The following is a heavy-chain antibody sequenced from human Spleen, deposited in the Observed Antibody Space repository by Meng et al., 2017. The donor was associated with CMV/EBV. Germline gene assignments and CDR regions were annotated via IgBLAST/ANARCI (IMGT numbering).Heavy chain of an antibody. Sequence: GESLKISCAASGFTFDDYAMHWVRQAPGKGLEWVTFIRYDGSNKFYADSVKGRFTISRDNSKNTLYLQMNSLRGEDTAVYYCAKAGDDTLTGHSLPYHYYPMDVWGQGTTVTVSS. D-gene: IGHD3-9*01. V-gene: IGHV3-30*02. CDR3: AKAGDDTLTGHSLPYHYYPMDV. CDR2: IRYDGSNK. CDR1: GFTFDDYA. J-gene: IGHJ6*02.